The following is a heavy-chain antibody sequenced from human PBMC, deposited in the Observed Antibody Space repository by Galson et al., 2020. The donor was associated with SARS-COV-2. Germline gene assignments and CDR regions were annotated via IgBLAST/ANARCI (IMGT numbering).Heavy chain of an antibody. Sequence: QLGESLKISCAASGFTFSTYGMHWVRQAPGKGLEWVAVIWYDGINKYYGDSVKGRFTISRDNSKNILYLQMNSLRAEDTAVYYCAKDGRSYYYDTTDDAPDYWGQGTLVTVSS. V-gene: IGHV3-33*06. J-gene: IGHJ4*02. D-gene: IGHD3-9*01. CDR2: IWYDGINK. CDR3: AKDGRSYYYDTTDDAPDY. CDR1: GFTFSTYG.